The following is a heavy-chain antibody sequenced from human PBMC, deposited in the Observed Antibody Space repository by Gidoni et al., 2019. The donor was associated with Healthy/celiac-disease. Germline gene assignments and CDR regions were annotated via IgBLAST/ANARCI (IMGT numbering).Heavy chain of an antibody. J-gene: IGHJ5*02. CDR3: ARDLGEVAPTRGFWFDP. CDR1: GFTVSSNY. CDR2: IYSGGST. Sequence: EVQLVETGGGLIQPGGSLRLSCAASGFTVSSNYMSWVRQAPGKGLEWVSVIYSGGSTYYADSVKGRFTISRDNSKNTLYLQMNSLRAEDTAVYYCARDLGEVAPTRGFWFDPWGQGTLVTVSS. D-gene: IGHD3-10*01. V-gene: IGHV3-53*02.